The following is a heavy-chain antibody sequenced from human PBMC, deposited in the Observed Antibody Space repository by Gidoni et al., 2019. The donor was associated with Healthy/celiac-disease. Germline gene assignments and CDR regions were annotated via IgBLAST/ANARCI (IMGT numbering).Heavy chain of an antibody. CDR1: GFTFSSYA. D-gene: IGHD3-3*01. CDR3: ARDQRFLEWLFGAFDI. Sequence: QVQLVESGGGVVQPGRSLSLSCAASGFTFSSYAMHWVRQAPGKGLEWVAVISYDGSNKYYADSVKGRFTISRDNSKNTLYLQMNSLRAEDTAVYYCARDQRFLEWLFGAFDIWGQGTMVTVSS. V-gene: IGHV3-30*04. J-gene: IGHJ3*02. CDR2: ISYDGSNK.